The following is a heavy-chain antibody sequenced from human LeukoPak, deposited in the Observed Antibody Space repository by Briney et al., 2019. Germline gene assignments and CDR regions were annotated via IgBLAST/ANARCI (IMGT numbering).Heavy chain of an antibody. CDR1: GGSFSGYY. CDR3: ARDLAVLGYFHFDY. V-gene: IGHV4-34*01. CDR2: INHSGST. Sequence: KTSETLSLTCAVYGGSFSGYYWSWIRQPPGKGLEWIGEINHSGSTNYNPSLKSRVTISVDTSKNQFSLKLSSVTAADTAVYYCARDLAVLGYFHFDYWGQGTLVTVSS. D-gene: IGHD3-22*01. J-gene: IGHJ4*02.